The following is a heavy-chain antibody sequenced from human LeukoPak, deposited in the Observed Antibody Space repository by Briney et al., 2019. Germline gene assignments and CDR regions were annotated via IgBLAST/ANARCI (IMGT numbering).Heavy chain of an antibody. CDR3: AKDQPITIFGVATYYFDY. CDR2: ISGRDGNT. J-gene: IGHJ4*02. D-gene: IGHD3-3*01. Sequence: GGSLRLSCAASGFTFSTYGMNWVRQAPGKGLEWVSAISGRDGNTYYADSVKGRFTISRDNSKNTLYLQMNSLRAEDTAVYSCAKDQPITIFGVATYYFDYWGQGTLVTVSS. V-gene: IGHV3-23*01. CDR1: GFTFSTYG.